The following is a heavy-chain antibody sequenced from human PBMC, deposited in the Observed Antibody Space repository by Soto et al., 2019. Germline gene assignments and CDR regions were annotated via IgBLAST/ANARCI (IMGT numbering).Heavy chain of an antibody. CDR3: AKDPYYYDSSGYYYAVDY. Sequence: PGGSLRLSCAASGFTFSSYAMSWVRQAPGKGLEWVSAISGSGGSTYYADSVKGRFTISGDNSKNTLYLQMNSLRAEDTAVYYCAKDPYYYDSSGYYYAVDYWGQGTLVTVSS. V-gene: IGHV3-23*01. CDR1: GFTFSSYA. D-gene: IGHD3-22*01. CDR2: ISGSGGST. J-gene: IGHJ4*02.